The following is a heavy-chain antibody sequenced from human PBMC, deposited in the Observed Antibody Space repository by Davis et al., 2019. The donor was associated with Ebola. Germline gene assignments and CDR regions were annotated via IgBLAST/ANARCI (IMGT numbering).Heavy chain of an antibody. V-gene: IGHV3-53*01. CDR1: GFTVSSNC. CDR3: ARSSIAARPGYYYGMDV. J-gene: IGHJ6*02. CDR2: IYSGGST. Sequence: PGGSLRLSCAASGFTVSSNCMSWVRQAPGKGLEWVSVIYSGGSTYYADSVKGRFTISRDNAKNSLYLQMNSLRAEDTAVYYCARSSIAARPGYYYGMDVWGQGTTVTVSS. D-gene: IGHD6-6*01.